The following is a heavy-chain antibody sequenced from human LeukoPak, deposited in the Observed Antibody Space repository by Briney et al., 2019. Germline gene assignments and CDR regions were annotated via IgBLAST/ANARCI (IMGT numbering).Heavy chain of an antibody. J-gene: IGHJ5*02. V-gene: IGHV4-59*01. CDR2: IYYSGST. CDR1: GGSISTYY. CDR3: ARIETDWFDP. Sequence: SETLSLTCTVSGGSISTYYWSWIRQPPGKGLEWIGYIYYSGSTNYNPSLKSRVTISVDTSKNQFSLKLSSVTAADTAVYYCARIETDWFDPWGQGTLVTVSS.